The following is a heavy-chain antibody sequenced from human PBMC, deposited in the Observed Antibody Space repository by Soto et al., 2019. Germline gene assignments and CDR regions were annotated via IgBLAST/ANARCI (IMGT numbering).Heavy chain of an antibody. Sequence: PSETMSLTCTVSGGSISSGDFCWSWIRKPPGKGLEWIGYIYHSGSTYYNPSLKSRVTISVDRSKNQFSLKLSSVTAADTAVYYCAGTGIFGVVTPPSCYYGMDVWGQGTTVTSP. D-gene: IGHD3-3*01. V-gene: IGHV4-30-2*01. CDR3: AGTGIFGVVTPPSCYYGMDV. CDR2: IYHSGST. J-gene: IGHJ6*02. CDR1: GGSISSGDFC.